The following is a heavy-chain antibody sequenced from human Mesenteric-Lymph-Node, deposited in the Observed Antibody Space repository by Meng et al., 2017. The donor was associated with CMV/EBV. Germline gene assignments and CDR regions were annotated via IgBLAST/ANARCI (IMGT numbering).Heavy chain of an antibody. J-gene: IGHJ6*02. Sequence: SVKVSCKASGGTFSSYGLSWVRQAPGQGLEWMGGIISLLEIVDYAQKFQGRLTITADKSTSTTYMELSSLRSEDTAVYYCARRITIFGVVTYGMDVWGQGTTVTVSS. V-gene: IGHV1-69*10. D-gene: IGHD3-3*01. CDR3: ARRITIFGVVTYGMDV. CDR2: IISLLEIV. CDR1: GGTFSSYG.